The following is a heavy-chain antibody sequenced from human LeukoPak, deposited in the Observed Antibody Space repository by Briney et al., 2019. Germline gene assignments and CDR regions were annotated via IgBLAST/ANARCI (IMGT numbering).Heavy chain of an antibody. CDR2: ISSSGARI. Sequence: GGSLRLSCVDSGFTFSDYYMFWIRQAPGKRLEWLSYISSSGARIYSADSVKDRFTSSRDNAKNSLSLQLNSLRAEDTAMYFCARGYYHAFDIWGQGTMVTVSS. D-gene: IGHD2/OR15-2a*01. J-gene: IGHJ3*02. V-gene: IGHV3-11*01. CDR1: GFTFSDYY. CDR3: ARGYYHAFDI.